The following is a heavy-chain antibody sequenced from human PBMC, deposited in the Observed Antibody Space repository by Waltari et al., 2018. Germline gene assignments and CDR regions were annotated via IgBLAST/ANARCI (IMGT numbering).Heavy chain of an antibody. CDR3: ARDVSVAILTGYPHDY. J-gene: IGHJ4*02. V-gene: IGHV4-38-2*02. CDR1: GYSISSGYY. Sequence: QVQLQESGPGLVKPSETLSLTCAVSGYSISSGYYWGWIRQPPGKGLEWIGSIYHSGSTYYNPSLKSRVTISVDTSKNQFSLKLSSVTAADTAVYYCARDVSVAILTGYPHDYWGQGTLVTVSS. CDR2: IYHSGST. D-gene: IGHD3-9*01.